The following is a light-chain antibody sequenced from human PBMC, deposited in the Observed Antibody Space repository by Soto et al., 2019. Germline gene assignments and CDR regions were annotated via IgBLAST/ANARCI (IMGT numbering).Light chain of an antibody. V-gene: IGLV2-14*01. CDR3: TSFTSTYTLV. Sequence: QSALTQPASVSGSPGQSITISCSGTSSDVGGYNYVSWYQQHPGKAPKLMIYAVSNRPSGVSNRFSGSKSGNTASLTISGLQAEDEGDYYCTSFTSTYTLVFGGGTKVTVL. CDR2: AVS. CDR1: SSDVGGYNY. J-gene: IGLJ2*01.